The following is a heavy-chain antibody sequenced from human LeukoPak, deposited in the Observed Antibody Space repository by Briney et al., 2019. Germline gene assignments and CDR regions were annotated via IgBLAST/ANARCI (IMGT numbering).Heavy chain of an antibody. Sequence: GGSLRLSGLASGFTFSHYWMTWVRRAPGRGLEWVANMNQLGNEIYYADSVEGRFTISRDNSKNSLYLQMRSLSVEDTAVYFCARSNWGPEAWGQGTLVTVSS. V-gene: IGHV3-7*04. CDR1: GFTFSHYW. D-gene: IGHD7-27*01. J-gene: IGHJ5*02. CDR3: ARSNWGPEA. CDR2: MNQLGNEI.